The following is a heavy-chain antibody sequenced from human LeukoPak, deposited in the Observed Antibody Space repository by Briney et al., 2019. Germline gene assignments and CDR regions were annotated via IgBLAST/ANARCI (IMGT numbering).Heavy chain of an antibody. CDR2: INTNTGNP. Sequence: ASVKVSCKASGYTFTSYAMNLVRQAPGQELERVGWINTNTGNPMYAQGFTGRVVFSLDTFASTACLQNSSLKAEDTAVYYCARGGALITMVSYSGGYWGQGTLVTVSS. D-gene: IGHD3-10*01. J-gene: IGHJ4*02. V-gene: IGHV7-4-1*02. CDR3: ARGGALITMVSYSGGY. CDR1: GYTFTSYA.